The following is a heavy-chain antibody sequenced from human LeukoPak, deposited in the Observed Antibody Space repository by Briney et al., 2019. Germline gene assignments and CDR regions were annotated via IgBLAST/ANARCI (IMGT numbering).Heavy chain of an antibody. CDR2: IGSDPRDK. CDR3: ATGSFDY. D-gene: IGHD6-19*01. J-gene: IGHJ4*02. V-gene: IGHV3-30*02. Sequence: GGSLRLSCAASGFNFSNYGMNWIRQTPGKGLEWVSFIGSDPRDKYYADSVKGRFAVSRDNAKNILHLQMNSLRVEDMAFYYCATGSFDYWGQGTLVTVSS. CDR1: GFNFSNYG.